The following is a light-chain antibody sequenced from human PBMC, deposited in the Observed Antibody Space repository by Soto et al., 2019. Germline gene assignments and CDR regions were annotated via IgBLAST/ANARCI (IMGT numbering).Light chain of an antibody. CDR2: GAS. J-gene: IGKJ4*01. Sequence: DIELTQSPGTLSLSPGERTTISCRASQRVSSSYLAWYQQKPGQAPRLLIYGASSRATGIPDRFSGSGSGTDFTLTISRLEPEDFAVYYCQQYGSSPLTFGGGTKVEIK. V-gene: IGKV3-20*01. CDR3: QQYGSSPLT. CDR1: QRVSSSY.